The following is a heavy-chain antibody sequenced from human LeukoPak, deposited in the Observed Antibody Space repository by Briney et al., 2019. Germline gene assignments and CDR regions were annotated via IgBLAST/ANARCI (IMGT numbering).Heavy chain of an antibody. CDR3: ANGVPQRY. Sequence: PSETLSLTCAVYGGSFSGYYWSWIRQPPGKGLEWIGEINHSGSTNYNPSLKSRVTISVDTSKNQFSLKLSSVTTADTAVYYCANGVPQRYWGQGTLVTVSS. D-gene: IGHD2-2*01. V-gene: IGHV4-34*01. J-gene: IGHJ4*02. CDR1: GGSFSGYY. CDR2: INHSGST.